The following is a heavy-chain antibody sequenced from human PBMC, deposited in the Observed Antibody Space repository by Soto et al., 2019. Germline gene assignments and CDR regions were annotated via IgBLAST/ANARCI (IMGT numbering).Heavy chain of an antibody. V-gene: IGHV2-5*02. CDR1: GFSLSTSGVG. Sequence: QITLKESGPTLVKPTQTLTLTCTFSGFSLSTSGVGVGWIRQPPGKALQWLALIYWDYDKRYSPTLKSRLPITQDSAKHQVVLTMTNMDPVDTVTYYCAHSRIIVVVPESFDYWGQGTLVTVSS. CDR3: AHSRIIVVVPESFDY. CDR2: IYWDYDK. J-gene: IGHJ4*02. D-gene: IGHD2-2*01.